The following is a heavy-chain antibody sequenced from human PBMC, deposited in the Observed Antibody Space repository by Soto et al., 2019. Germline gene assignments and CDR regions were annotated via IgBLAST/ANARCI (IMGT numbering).Heavy chain of an antibody. J-gene: IGHJ6*02. CDR2: ISYDGSNK. Sequence: QVQLVESGGGVVQPGRSLRLSCAASGFTFSSYGMHWVRQAPGKGLEWVAVISYDGSNKYYADSVKGRFTISRDNSKNTLYLQMNSLRAEDTAVYYCAKDPGSYSYYYYYGMDVWGQGTTVTVSS. CDR1: GFTFSSYG. D-gene: IGHD1-26*01. V-gene: IGHV3-30*18. CDR3: AKDPGSYSYYYYYGMDV.